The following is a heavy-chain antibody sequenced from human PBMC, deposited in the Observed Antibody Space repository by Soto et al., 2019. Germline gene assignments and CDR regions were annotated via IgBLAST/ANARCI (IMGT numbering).Heavy chain of an antibody. CDR2: IYYSGST. Sequence: SETLSLTCTVSGGSISSYYWSWIRQPPGKGLEWIGYIYYSGSTNYNPSFKSRVTISVDTSKNQFSLKLSSVTAADTAVYYCARASQQQLVPFYYYYYGMDVWGQGTTVTVSS. CDR3: ARASQQQLVPFYYYYYGMDV. J-gene: IGHJ6*02. D-gene: IGHD6-13*01. V-gene: IGHV4-59*01. CDR1: GGSISSYY.